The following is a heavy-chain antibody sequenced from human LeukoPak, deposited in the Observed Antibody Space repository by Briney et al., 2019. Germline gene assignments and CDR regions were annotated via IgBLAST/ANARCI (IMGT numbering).Heavy chain of an antibody. CDR1: GVTLSSYG. CDR2: ISSDGNDK. D-gene: IGHD5-12*01. Sequence: QPGGSVSLFCAPSGVTLSSYGMHWVRPATGKGLEWVALISSDGNDKLYGDSVKGRFTISRDDSKSTLYLQMNSLRAEDTAVYYCTTKVIRGNSGDDYDDWGQGTLVTVSS. CDR3: TTKVIRGNSGDDYDD. J-gene: IGHJ4*02. V-gene: IGHV3-30*03.